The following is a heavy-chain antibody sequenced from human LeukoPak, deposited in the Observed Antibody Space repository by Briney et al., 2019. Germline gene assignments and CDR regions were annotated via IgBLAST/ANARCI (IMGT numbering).Heavy chain of an antibody. CDR3: ARDIGDYVFDY. D-gene: IGHD4-17*01. CDR2: ISAYNGNT. CDR1: GGTFSSYA. Sequence: ASVKVSCKASGGTFSSYAISWVRQAPGQGLEWMGWISAYNGNTNYAQKLQGRVTMTTDTSTSTAYMELRSLRSDDTAVYYCARDIGDYVFDYWGQGTLVTVSS. J-gene: IGHJ4*02. V-gene: IGHV1-18*01.